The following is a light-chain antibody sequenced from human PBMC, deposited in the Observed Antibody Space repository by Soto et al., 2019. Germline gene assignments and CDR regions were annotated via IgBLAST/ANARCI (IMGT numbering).Light chain of an antibody. Sequence: DIQMTQSPSTLPASVGDRVTITCRASQNINNWLAWYQQKPGKGPSLLIYKASNLESGVSSRFSGSGSGTEFTLTISSLQPDDFATYYCQQADTFPWTFGQGTKVDIK. J-gene: IGKJ1*01. CDR3: QQADTFPWT. CDR1: QNINNW. V-gene: IGKV1-5*03. CDR2: KAS.